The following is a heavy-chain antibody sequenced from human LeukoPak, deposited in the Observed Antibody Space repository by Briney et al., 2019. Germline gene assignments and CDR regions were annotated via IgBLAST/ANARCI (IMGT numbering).Heavy chain of an antibody. CDR1: GFTFSDYY. CDR3: AREPNRAFVTAAGSGGGNWFDP. J-gene: IGHJ5*02. Sequence: KPGGSLRLSCAASGFTFSDYYMSWIRQAPGKGLEWVSYISSSGSTIYYADSVKGRFTISRDNAKNSLYLQMNSLRAEDTAVYYCAREPNRAFVTAAGSGGGNWFDPWGQGTLVTVSS. CDR2: ISSSGSTI. V-gene: IGHV3-11*04. D-gene: IGHD6-13*01.